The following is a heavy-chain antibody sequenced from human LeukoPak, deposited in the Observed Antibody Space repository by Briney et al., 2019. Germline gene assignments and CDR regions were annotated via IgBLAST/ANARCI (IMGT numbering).Heavy chain of an antibody. CDR2: SHYSGSA. J-gene: IGHJ4*02. V-gene: IGHV4-59*01. D-gene: IGHD4-23*01. CDR1: NGPINTYQ. CDR3: ARVGVDDSGNVLKYFFDY. Sequence: SETLSLTYTVSNGPINTYQWSWIRQPPGRGLEWIGNSHYSGSANYIPSLKSRVIISVDTSKNQFSLKLSPVTAADTALYYCARVGVDDSGNVLKYFFDYWGRGTLVTVSS.